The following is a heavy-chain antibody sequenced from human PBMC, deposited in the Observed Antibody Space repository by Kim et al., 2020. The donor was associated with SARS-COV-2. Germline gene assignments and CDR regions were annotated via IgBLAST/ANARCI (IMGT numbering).Heavy chain of an antibody. D-gene: IGHD5-12*01. V-gene: IGHV1-69*13. Sequence: SVKVSCKASGGTFSSYAISWVRQAPGQGLEWLGGIIPIFGTANYAQKFQGRVTITADESTSTAYMELSRLRSEDTAVSYCARSSGFMVATLKGDYGMDVWGQGTTVTVSS. CDR3: ARSSGFMVATLKGDYGMDV. J-gene: IGHJ6*02. CDR2: IIPIFGTA. CDR1: GGTFSSYA.